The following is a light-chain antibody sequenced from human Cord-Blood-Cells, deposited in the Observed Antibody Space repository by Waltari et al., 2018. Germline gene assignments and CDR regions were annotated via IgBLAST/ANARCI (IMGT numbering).Light chain of an antibody. CDR3: MQALQTPYT. J-gene: IGKJ2*01. CDR1: QSLLHSTGYNY. V-gene: IGKV2-28*01. CDR2: LGS. Sequence: IVLTPSLLSLLVTRQEQPPFSCVSNQSLLHSTGYNYLDWYLQKPGQSPQLLIYLGSNRASGVPDRFSGSGSGTDFTLKISRVEAEDVGVYYCMQALQTPYTFGQGTKLEIK.